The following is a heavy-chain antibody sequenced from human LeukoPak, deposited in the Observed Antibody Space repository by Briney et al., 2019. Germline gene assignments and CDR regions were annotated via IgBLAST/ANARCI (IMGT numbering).Heavy chain of an antibody. J-gene: IGHJ6*02. D-gene: IGHD3-9*01. CDR2: INPSGGST. CDR1: GFTFTSSA. Sequence: ASVKVSCKASGFTFTSSAVQWVRQAPGQGLEWMGIINPSGGSTSYAQKFQGRVTMTRDTSTSTVYMELSSLRSEDTAVYYCASPARYFDWLSPSDYYYGMDVWGQGTTVTVSS. CDR3: ASPARYFDWLSPSDYYYGMDV. V-gene: IGHV1-46*01.